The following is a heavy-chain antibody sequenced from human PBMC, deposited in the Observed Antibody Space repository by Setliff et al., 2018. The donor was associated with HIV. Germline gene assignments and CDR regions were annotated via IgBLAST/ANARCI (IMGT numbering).Heavy chain of an antibody. CDR2: INSFNAIT. Sequence: AASVKVSCKASGYTFTSYGISWVRQAPGQGLEWMGWINSFNAITNYAQKFQGRVTMTTETSTSTAYMELRSLRSDDTAVYYCARDLRGYNNWFDPWGQGTLVTVSS. D-gene: IGHD3-9*01. CDR3: ARDLRGYNNWFDP. V-gene: IGHV1-18*01. J-gene: IGHJ5*02. CDR1: GYTFTSYG.